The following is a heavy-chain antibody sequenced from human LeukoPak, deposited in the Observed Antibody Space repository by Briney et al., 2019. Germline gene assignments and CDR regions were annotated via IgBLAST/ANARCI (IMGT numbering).Heavy chain of an antibody. CDR3: ARGYSYCYVLDY. V-gene: IGHV3-30*04. J-gene: IGHJ4*02. CDR1: GFTFSSYA. Sequence: GRSLRLSCAASGFTFSSYAMHWVRQAAGKGLEWVAVISYDGSNKYYADSVKGRFTISRDNSENTLYLQMNSLRAEDTAVYYCARGYSYCYVLDYWGQGTLVTVSS. D-gene: IGHD5-18*01. CDR2: ISYDGSNK.